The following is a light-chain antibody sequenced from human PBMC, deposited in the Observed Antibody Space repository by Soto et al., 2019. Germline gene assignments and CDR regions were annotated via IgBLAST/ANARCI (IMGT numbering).Light chain of an antibody. Sequence: AIQLTQSPSSLSASVGDRVSITCRASQGISSALAWYQHKPGKAPKILIYDASSLQSGVPSRFSGSESGTECTLTISSLQPEVFATYYCQQLKTYPFTFGQGTRLEIK. V-gene: IGKV1-13*02. CDR1: QGISSA. CDR2: DAS. CDR3: QQLKTYPFT. J-gene: IGKJ5*01.